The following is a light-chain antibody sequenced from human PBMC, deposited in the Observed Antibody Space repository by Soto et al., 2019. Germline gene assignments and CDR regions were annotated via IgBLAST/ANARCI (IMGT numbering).Light chain of an antibody. J-gene: IGKJ5*01. V-gene: IGKV3-20*01. CDR2: GTS. CDR3: QQYGGSPPFT. CDR1: QSISSSY. Sequence: ESVFTQSSRPPSFFPGGKGTPSCRASQSISSSYLAWYCQKPGQAPRLLIYGTSNRATGIPDRFSGSGSGTDFTLTISRLETEDFAVYYCQQYGGSPPFTFGQGTRLEIK.